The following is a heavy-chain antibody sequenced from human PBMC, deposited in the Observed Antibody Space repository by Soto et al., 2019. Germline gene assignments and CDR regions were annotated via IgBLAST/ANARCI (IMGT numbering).Heavy chain of an antibody. J-gene: IGHJ4*02. CDR1: GFTFSSYA. CDR2: ISYDGSNK. D-gene: IGHD6-19*01. V-gene: IGHV3-30-3*01. CDR3: ASTRSGWAFDY. Sequence: XGSLILSCAASGFTFSSYAMHWVRQAPGKGLEWVAVISYDGSNKYYADSVKGRFTISRDNSKNTLYLQMNSLRAEDTAVYYCASTRSGWAFDYWGQGTLVTVSS.